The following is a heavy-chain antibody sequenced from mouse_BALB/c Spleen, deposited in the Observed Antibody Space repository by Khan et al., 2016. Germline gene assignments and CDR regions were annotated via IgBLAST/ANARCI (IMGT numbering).Heavy chain of an antibody. V-gene: IGHV1-18*01. Sequence: VRLQQSDPDLVKPGASVKISCKASGYSFTAYYMYWVKQSHGKSLEWIGRINPNNGATTFNQKFKGKAILTVDKSSTTAYMELRSLASEDSAVYYCARDDYMNWGQGTTLTVSS. J-gene: IGHJ2*01. CDR1: GYSFTAYY. D-gene: IGHD2-4*01. CDR3: ARDDYMN. CDR2: INPNNGAT.